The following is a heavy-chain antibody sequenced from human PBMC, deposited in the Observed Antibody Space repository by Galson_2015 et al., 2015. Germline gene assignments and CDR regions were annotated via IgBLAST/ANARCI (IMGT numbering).Heavy chain of an antibody. CDR1: GFTFRSYW. Sequence: LRLSCAASGFTFRSYWMHWVRQAPGPGLVWVSRINSDGSSTSYADSVKGRFTISRDNAKNTLYLQMNSLRAEDTAVYYCARDGGYCSSTSCYPPYGMDVWGQGTTVTVSS. CDR3: ARDGGYCSSTSCYPPYGMDV. V-gene: IGHV3-74*01. D-gene: IGHD2-2*01. J-gene: IGHJ6*02. CDR2: INSDGSST.